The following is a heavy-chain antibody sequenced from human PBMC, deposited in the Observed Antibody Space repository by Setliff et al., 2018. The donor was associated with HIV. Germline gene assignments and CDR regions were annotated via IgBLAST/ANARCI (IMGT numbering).Heavy chain of an antibody. CDR2: INPKSGGT. V-gene: IGHV1-2*02. J-gene: IGHJ6*03. Sequence: ASVKVSCKASGYNFIGYNIHWVRQAPGQGLEWMGWINPKSGGTKYAQNFHGRVTMTRDTSVSTAYMELSRLRSDDTAVYYCARDQGGDFWGGYIQQSHYFYMDVWGTGTTVTVSS. CDR3: ARDQGGDFWGGYIQQSHYFYMDV. CDR1: GYNFIGYN. D-gene: IGHD3-3*01.